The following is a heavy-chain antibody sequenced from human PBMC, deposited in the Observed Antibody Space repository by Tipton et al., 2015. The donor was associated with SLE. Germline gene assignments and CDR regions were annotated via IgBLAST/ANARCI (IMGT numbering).Heavy chain of an antibody. CDR3: ARGWSWDI. D-gene: IGHD3-10*01. CDR1: GFTISSNF. V-gene: IGHV3-48*03. CDR2: ISSSGGTI. J-gene: IGHJ3*02. Sequence: SLRLSCAASGFTISSNFMNWVRQAPGKGLEWVSYISSSGGTIYYTDSVKGRFTISRDNAKNSLYLQMNSLRAEDTAVYYCARGWSWDIWGQGTMVTVSS.